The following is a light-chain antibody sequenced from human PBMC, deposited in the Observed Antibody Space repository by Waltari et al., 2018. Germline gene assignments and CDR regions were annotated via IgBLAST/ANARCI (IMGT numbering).Light chain of an antibody. CDR2: ATS. J-gene: IGKJ4*01. Sequence: DIQLTQSPTSLSASVGGSVTIPCRASQRSSTFLNWYRQKPGKSPKLLIYATSNLQSGVPSRISGSGSGTDFTLTISSLQPEDVATYYCKQSYTPPLTFGGGTKVDFK. V-gene: IGKV1-39*01. CDR3: KQSYTPPLT. CDR1: QRSSTF.